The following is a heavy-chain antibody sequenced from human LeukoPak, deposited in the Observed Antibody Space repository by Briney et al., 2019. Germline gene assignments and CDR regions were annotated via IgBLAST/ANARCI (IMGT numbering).Heavy chain of an antibody. V-gene: IGHV4-39*01. D-gene: IGHD3-10*01. J-gene: IGHJ4*02. CDR1: GGSISNTLYY. CDR3: ARRKGFGEGYFDS. Sequence: PSETLSLTCTVSGGSISNTLYYWAWIRQPPGKGLESIGSIYYSRSTYYSPSLKSRVTISVDTSKNQLSPKLTSVTAADTAVYYCARRKGFGEGYFDSWGQGTLVTVSS. CDR2: IYYSRST.